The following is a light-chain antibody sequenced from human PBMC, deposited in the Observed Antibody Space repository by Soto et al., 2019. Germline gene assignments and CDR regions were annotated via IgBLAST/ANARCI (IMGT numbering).Light chain of an antibody. Sequence: EVVLTQSPGTLSLSPGERATLSCRASQSISQSLAWYQQRPGQSPRLLIYDASRRATGIPDRFTGSGFGTDFTLTISRLEPEDFAVYYCQQYGSSPITFGQGTRLEIK. V-gene: IGKV3-20*01. CDR1: QSISQS. J-gene: IGKJ5*01. CDR2: DAS. CDR3: QQYGSSPIT.